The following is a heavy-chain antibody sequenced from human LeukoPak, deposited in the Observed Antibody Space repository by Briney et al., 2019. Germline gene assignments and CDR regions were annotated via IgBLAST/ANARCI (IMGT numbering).Heavy chain of an antibody. CDR1: GFTFSSYA. V-gene: IGHV3-23*01. J-gene: IGHJ5*02. CDR3: AKERECSTTNCCWFDP. Sequence: PGGSLRLSCAASGFTFSSYAMSWVRQAPGKGLEWVSAISDSGGSTYYASSVKGRLTISRDNSKHTLSLQMNSLRVEDTAVYYCAKERECSTTNCCWFDPWGQGTLVIVSS. D-gene: IGHD2-2*01. CDR2: ISDSGGST.